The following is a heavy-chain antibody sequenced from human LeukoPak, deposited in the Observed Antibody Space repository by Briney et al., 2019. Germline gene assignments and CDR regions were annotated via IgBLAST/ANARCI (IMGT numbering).Heavy chain of an antibody. Sequence: PGRSLRLSCAASGFTFSSYGMHWVRQAPGKGLEWVAVISYDGSNKYYADSVKGRFTISRDNSKNTLYLQMNSLRAEDTAVYYCVKAWGDGSDYWGQGTLVTVSS. CDR3: VKAWGDGSDY. D-gene: IGHD1-26*01. V-gene: IGHV3-30*18. CDR1: GFTFSSYG. CDR2: ISYDGSNK. J-gene: IGHJ4*02.